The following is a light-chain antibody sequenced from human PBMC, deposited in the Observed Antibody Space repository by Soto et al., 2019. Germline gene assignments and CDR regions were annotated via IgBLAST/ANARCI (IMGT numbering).Light chain of an antibody. V-gene: IGLV2-14*01. CDR3: CSYSRIGPLI. CDR1: SGDIGDYNY. Sequence: QSALTQPASVSGSPGQSITISCVGTSGDIGDYNYVSWYQQHPGKVPKVIIYDVSNRPSGVSYRFSGTKSGNTASLTVSGLQAEDEADYYCCSYSRIGPLIFGTGSVVTV. J-gene: IGLJ1*01. CDR2: DVS.